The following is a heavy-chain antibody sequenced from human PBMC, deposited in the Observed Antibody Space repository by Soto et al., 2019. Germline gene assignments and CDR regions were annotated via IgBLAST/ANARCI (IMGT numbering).Heavy chain of an antibody. J-gene: IGHJ5*02. Sequence: SETLSLTCTVSGGSISSGGYYWSWIRQHPGKGLEWIGYIYYSGSTYYNPSLKSRVTISVDTSKNQFSLKLSSVTAADTAVYYCARVPYGDNWFDPWGQGTLVTVSS. D-gene: IGHD4-17*01. CDR3: ARVPYGDNWFDP. CDR1: GGSISSGGYY. CDR2: IYYSGST. V-gene: IGHV4-31*03.